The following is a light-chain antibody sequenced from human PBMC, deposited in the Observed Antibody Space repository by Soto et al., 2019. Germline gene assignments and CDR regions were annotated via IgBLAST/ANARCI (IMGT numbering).Light chain of an antibody. J-gene: IGLJ1*01. Sequence: QSVLTQPASVSGSPGQSFTISCTGTSSDVGGYDYVSWYQHHPGKAPKLVIYDVTYRPSGVSDRFSGSKPANTASLTISGLQAEDESFYYCSSYTIYTTSVFGTGTNVTVL. CDR3: SSYTIYTTSV. CDR1: SSDVGGYDY. CDR2: DVT. V-gene: IGLV2-14*01.